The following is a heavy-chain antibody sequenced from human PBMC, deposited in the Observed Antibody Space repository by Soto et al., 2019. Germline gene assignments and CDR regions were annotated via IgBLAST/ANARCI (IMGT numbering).Heavy chain of an antibody. CDR1: RFIFRDFA. V-gene: IGHV3-23*01. CDR3: AKGGVTRSYYYAMGV. CDR2: LSGSGSST. Sequence: GSLLPSGAASRFIFRDFAMSWVRQAPGKGLEWVSALSGSGSSTYYADSVKGRFTISRDNLKNTVSLQINNLTAEDTAVYYCAKGGVTRSYYYAMGVWGQGTTVTVSS. J-gene: IGHJ6*01.